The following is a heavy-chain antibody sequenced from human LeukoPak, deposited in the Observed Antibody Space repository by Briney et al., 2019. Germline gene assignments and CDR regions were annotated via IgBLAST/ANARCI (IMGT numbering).Heavy chain of an antibody. V-gene: IGHV1-69*04. CDR2: IIPILGIA. CDR1: GYTFTSYD. Sequence: SVKVSCKASGYTFTSYDINWVRQATGQGLEWMGRIIPILGIANYAQKFQGRVTITADKSTSTAYMELSSLRSEDTAVYYCARDPYSSGWYDYWGQGTLVTVSS. J-gene: IGHJ4*02. D-gene: IGHD6-19*01. CDR3: ARDPYSSGWYDY.